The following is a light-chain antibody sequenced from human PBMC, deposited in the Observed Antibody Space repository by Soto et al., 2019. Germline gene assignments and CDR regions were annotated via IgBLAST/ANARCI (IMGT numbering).Light chain of an antibody. V-gene: IGLV3-1*01. CDR1: KLGNKY. CDR2: QDN. CDR3: QAWDSSAHYV. J-gene: IGLJ1*01. Sequence: SYELTQPPSVSVSPGQTAIITCSGDKLGNKYASWYQQKPGQSPVVVIYQDNKRPSGIPERFSGSNSGNTATLTISGTQAMDEADYYCQAWDSSAHYVFGTGTKVTVL.